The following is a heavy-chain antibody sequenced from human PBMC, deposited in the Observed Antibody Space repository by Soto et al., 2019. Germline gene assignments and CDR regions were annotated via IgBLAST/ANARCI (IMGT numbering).Heavy chain of an antibody. D-gene: IGHD6-19*01. CDR3: DRSGGPYDPIDW. V-gene: IGHV3-72*01. CDR1: GFTFSDHY. J-gene: IGHJ4*02. Sequence: EVQLVESGGGLVQPGGSLRLSCAVSGFTFSDHYMDWVRQVPGKGLEWVARTTHTPESYTTEYAASVKGRFTVSRDDSGNVLYLQMNGLKVEDTAVYYWDRSGGPYDPIDWWGQGTLVTVSS. CDR2: TTHTPESYTT.